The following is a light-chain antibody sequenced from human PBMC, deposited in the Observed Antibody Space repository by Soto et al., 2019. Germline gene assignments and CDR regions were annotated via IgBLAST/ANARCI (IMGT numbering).Light chain of an antibody. CDR2: GAS. J-gene: IGKJ4*01. Sequence: EIVLPQSPATLSVSQGAMATLSCRSSQCVSSNLAWYQQKAGQAPRRLLYGASTRATGIRARFSGSGSGTECTLTISSLHSEDFAVYYCEQSNNWPTATLAGGTKVEVK. V-gene: IGKV3-15*01. CDR3: EQSNNWPTAT. CDR1: QCVSSN.